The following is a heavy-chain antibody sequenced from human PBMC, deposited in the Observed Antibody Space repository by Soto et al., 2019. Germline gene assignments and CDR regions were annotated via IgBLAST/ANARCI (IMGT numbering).Heavy chain of an antibody. V-gene: IGHV3-21*01. Sequence: GRSLRLSCAAAGFTFSSYSMNWVLQAPGKGLEWVSSISSSSSYIYYADSVKGRFTISRDNAKNSLYLQMNSLRAEDTAVYYCASGCSGGSCYFHWGQGTLVTVSS. CDR3: ASGCSGGSCYFH. J-gene: IGHJ4*02. D-gene: IGHD2-15*01. CDR1: GFTFSSYS. CDR2: ISSSSSYI.